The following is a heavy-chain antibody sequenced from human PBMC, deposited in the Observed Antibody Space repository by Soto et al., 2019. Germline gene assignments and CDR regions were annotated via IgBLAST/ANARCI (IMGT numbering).Heavy chain of an antibody. D-gene: IGHD3-10*01. Sequence: ETLSLTCAVYGGSFSGYYWSWIRQPPGKGLEWIGEINHSGSTNYNPSLKSRVTISVDTSKNQFSLKLSSVTAADTAVYYCARGEVLLWFGELYDYYYGMDVWGQGTTVTVSS. V-gene: IGHV4-34*01. CDR1: GGSFSGYY. CDR3: ARGEVLLWFGELYDYYYGMDV. CDR2: INHSGST. J-gene: IGHJ6*02.